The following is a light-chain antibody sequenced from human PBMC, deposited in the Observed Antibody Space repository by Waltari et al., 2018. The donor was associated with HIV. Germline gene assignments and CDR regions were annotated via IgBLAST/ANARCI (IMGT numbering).Light chain of an antibody. J-gene: IGKJ3*01. CDR2: GAF. CDR1: QSVGNN. CDR3: QHYNKGLRSFT. V-gene: IGKV3D-15*01. Sequence: EIVLTQSPATLSVSPGEGATLSCRASQSVGNNLAWYQQKPGLAPRLLIYGAFTRATGTPTRFSGSGSGTDFTLTISSLQSEDFAVYYCQHYNKGLRSFTFGPGTKVDI.